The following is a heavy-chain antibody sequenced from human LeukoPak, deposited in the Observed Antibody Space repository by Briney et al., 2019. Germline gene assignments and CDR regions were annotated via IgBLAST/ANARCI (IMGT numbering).Heavy chain of an antibody. CDR3: ASEPTSWYREYFQH. CDR1: GFTFSSYW. D-gene: IGHD6-13*01. V-gene: IGHV3-7*01. J-gene: IGHJ1*01. Sequence: GGSLRLSCAASGFTFSSYWMNWVRQAPGKGLEWVANIKQEGNDKYYVDSVKGRFTISRDNAKNSLYLQMNSLRAEDTAVYYCASEPTSWYREYFQHWGQGTLVTVSS. CDR2: IKQEGNDK.